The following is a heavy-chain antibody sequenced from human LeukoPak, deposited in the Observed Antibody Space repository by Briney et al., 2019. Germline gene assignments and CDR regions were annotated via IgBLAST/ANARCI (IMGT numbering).Heavy chain of an antibody. J-gene: IGHJ6*04. Sequence: GGSLRLSCAASGFTFTSYTMNWVRQAPGKGLEWLSSISSSNSDISYADSVKGRFTISRDNAKNSLYLQMNSLRAEDTAVYYCARDSRTVYYYYGMDVWGKGTTVTVSS. CDR3: ARDSRTVYYYYGMDV. CDR2: ISSSNSDI. CDR1: GFTFTSYT. V-gene: IGHV3-21*01.